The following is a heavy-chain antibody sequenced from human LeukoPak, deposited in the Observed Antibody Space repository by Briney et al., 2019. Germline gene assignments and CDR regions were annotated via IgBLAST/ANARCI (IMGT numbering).Heavy chain of an antibody. CDR1: GGSISSGSYY. CDR2: IYTSGST. J-gene: IGHJ3*02. V-gene: IGHV4-61*02. Sequence: PSQTLSLTCTVSGGSISSGSYYWSWIRQPAGKGLEWIGRIYTSGSTNYNPSLKSRVTISVDTSKNQFSLKLRSVTAADTAVYYCARDYGHFDWLGNDAFDIWGQGTMVTVSS. D-gene: IGHD3-9*01. CDR3: ARDYGHFDWLGNDAFDI.